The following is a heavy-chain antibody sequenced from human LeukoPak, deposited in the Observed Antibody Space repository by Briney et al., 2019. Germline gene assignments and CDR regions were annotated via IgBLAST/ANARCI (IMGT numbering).Heavy chain of an antibody. CDR1: GFTFSSYA. D-gene: IGHD5-12*01. CDR3: TTLKRGFTGYATD. CDR2: IKTKADGGTI. V-gene: IGHV3-15*01. Sequence: PGGSLRLSCAASGFTFSSYAMSWVRQAPGKGLEWVGRIKTKADGGTIDYAAPVKGRFTILRDDSKSTLYLQMNSLKTEDTAVYYRTTLKRGFTGYATDWGQGTLVTVSS. J-gene: IGHJ4*02.